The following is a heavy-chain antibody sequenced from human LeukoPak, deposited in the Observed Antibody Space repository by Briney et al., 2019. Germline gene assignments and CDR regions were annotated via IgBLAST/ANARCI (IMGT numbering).Heavy chain of an antibody. V-gene: IGHV3-7*01. D-gene: IGHD3-22*01. CDR2: IKQDGSEK. CDR3: ARDRYDSSGYQRYYFDY. J-gene: IGHJ4*02. Sequence: GGSLTLSCAASEFTFSDYWMSWVRQAPGKGPEWVANIKQDGSEKYYLDSVKGRFTVSRDNAKNSLFLQMDSLRVEDTAVYYCARDRYDSSGYQRYYFDYWGQGTLVTVSS. CDR1: EFTFSDYW.